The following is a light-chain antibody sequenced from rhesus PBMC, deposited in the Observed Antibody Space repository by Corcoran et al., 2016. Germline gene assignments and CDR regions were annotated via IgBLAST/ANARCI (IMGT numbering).Light chain of an antibody. CDR2: EAS. V-gene: IGKV1-25*01. J-gene: IGKJ1*01. CDR3: QHYYSTPRT. CDR1: QGITND. Sequence: DIQMTQSPSSLSASVGDRVTITCRASQGITNDLAWYQQKPGETPKLLIYEASTLQSGIPSRFSGSGSGTDFTLTITSLQSDDFGTYHCQHYYSTPRTFGQGTKVEI.